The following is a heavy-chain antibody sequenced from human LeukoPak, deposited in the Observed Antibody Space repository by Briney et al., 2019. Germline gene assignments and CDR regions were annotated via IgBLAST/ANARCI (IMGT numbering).Heavy chain of an antibody. Sequence: PGGSLRLSCAASGFTFSSYSMNWVRQAPGKGLEWVSSISSSSSYIYYADSVKGRFTISRDNAKNSLYLQMNSLRAEDTAVYYCARDDLRAVAGSTWGQGTLVTVSS. CDR1: GFTFSSYS. D-gene: IGHD6-19*01. J-gene: IGHJ5*02. CDR2: ISSSSSYI. CDR3: ARDDLRAVAGST. V-gene: IGHV3-21*01.